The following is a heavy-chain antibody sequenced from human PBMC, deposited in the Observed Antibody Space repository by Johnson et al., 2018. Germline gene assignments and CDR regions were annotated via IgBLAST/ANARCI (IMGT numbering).Heavy chain of an antibody. V-gene: IGHV4-34*01. J-gene: IGHJ3*02. CDR3: ARLGSSGDAFDI. Sequence: QVQLQQWGAGLLKPSETLSLTCAVYGGSFSGYYWSWIRQPPGKGLEWIGEINHNGSTNYNPSLKSRVTISVDTSKNQFSLKLSSVTAADTAVYYCARLGSSGDAFDIWGQGTMVTVSS. CDR1: GGSFSGYY. CDR2: INHNGST. D-gene: IGHD3-22*01.